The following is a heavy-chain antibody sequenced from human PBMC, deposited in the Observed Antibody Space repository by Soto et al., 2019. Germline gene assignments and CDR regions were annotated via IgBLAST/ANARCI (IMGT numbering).Heavy chain of an antibody. V-gene: IGHV4-34*12. CDR3: ARVISSRDEYFDY. CDR1: GGSFSGYS. J-gene: IGHJ4*02. CDR2: IIHSGTT. Sequence: PSETLSLTCAVYGGSFSGYSWTWIRQPPGEGLEWIAEIIHSGTTIYNPSLKSRVTISVDKPKNQFSLNLTSVTAADTAVYYCARVISSRDEYFDYWGQGTVVTVSS. D-gene: IGHD2-2*01.